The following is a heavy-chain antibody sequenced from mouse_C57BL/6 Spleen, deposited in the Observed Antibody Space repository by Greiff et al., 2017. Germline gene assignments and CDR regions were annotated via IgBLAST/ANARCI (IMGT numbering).Heavy chain of an antibody. J-gene: IGHJ2*01. V-gene: IGHV1-26*01. D-gene: IGHD1-1*01. CDR3: ARRYYGRGNYFDY. CDR1: GYTFTDYY. CDR2: INPNNGGT. Sequence: VQLQQSGPELVKPGASVKISCKASGYTFTDYYMNWVKPSHGKSLEWIGDINPNNGGTSYNQKFKGKATLTVEKSSSTAYMELRSLTSEDSAVYYCARRYYGRGNYFDYWGQGTTLTVSS.